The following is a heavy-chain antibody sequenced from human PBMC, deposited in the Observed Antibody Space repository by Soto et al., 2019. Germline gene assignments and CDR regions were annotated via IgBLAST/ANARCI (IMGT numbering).Heavy chain of an antibody. CDR2: ISWDGGST. CDR3: AKDHCSGGSCYRLGMGGDYGFDY. CDR1: GFTFDDYA. V-gene: IGHV3-43D*04. D-gene: IGHD2-15*01. Sequence: GGSLRLSCAASGFTFDDYAMHWVRQAPGKGLECVSLISWDGGSTYYADSVKGRFTISRDNSKNSLYLQMNSLRAEDTALYYCAKDHCSGGSCYRLGMGGDYGFDYWGQGTLVTVSS. J-gene: IGHJ4*02.